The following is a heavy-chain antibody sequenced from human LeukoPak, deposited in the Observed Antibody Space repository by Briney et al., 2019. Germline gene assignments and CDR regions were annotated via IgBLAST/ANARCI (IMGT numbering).Heavy chain of an antibody. J-gene: IGHJ3*02. Sequence: SETLSLTCAVSGYSISSGYYWGWIRQPPGKGLEWIGSIYHSGSTYYNPSLKSRVTISVDTSKNQFSLKLSSVTAADTAVYYCARPVAYCGGDCYSGDAFDIWGQGTMVTVSS. D-gene: IGHD2-21*01. CDR2: IYHSGST. V-gene: IGHV4-38-2*01. CDR1: GYSISSGYY. CDR3: ARPVAYCGGDCYSGDAFDI.